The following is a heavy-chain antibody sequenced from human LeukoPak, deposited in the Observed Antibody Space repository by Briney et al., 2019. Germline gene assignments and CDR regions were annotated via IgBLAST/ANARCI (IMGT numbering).Heavy chain of an antibody. CDR2: INHSGST. CDR3: ARHTAMVNYFDY. Sequence: SETLSLTCAVYGESFSGYYWSWIRQPPGKGLEWIGEINHSGSTNYNPSLKSRVTISVDTSKNQFSLKLSSVTAADTAVYYCARHTAMVNYFDYWGQGTLVTVSS. V-gene: IGHV4-34*01. J-gene: IGHJ4*02. D-gene: IGHD5-18*01. CDR1: GESFSGYY.